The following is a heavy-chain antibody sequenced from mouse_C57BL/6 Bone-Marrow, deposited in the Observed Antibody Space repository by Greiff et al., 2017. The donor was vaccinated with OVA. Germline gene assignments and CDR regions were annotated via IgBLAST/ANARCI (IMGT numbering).Heavy chain of an antibody. V-gene: IGHV14-3*01. D-gene: IGHD2-4*01. Sequence: EVQLQQSVAELVRPGASVKLSCTASGFHIQNTYMHWVKQRPEQGLEWIGRIDPANGNTKYAPKFQGKATITADTSSNTAYLQLSSLTSEDTAIYYCARGDYGPFAYWGQGTLVTVSA. CDR3: ARGDYGPFAY. CDR1: GFHIQNTY. CDR2: IDPANGNT. J-gene: IGHJ3*01.